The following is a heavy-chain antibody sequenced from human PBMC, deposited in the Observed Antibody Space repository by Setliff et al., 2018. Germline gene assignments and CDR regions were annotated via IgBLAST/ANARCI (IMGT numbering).Heavy chain of an antibody. V-gene: IGHV4-38-2*02. D-gene: IGHD6-13*01. CDR1: GYSTSSGYY. J-gene: IGHJ4*02. Sequence: SETLSLTCTVSGYSTSSGYYWGWIRQPPGKGLEWIGSIYHGGSTYYNPSLKSRVTISVDTSKNQFSLKLSSVTDADTAVYYCARLDSSSRVDYWGQGTLVTVSS. CDR2: IYHGGST. CDR3: ARLDSSSRVDY.